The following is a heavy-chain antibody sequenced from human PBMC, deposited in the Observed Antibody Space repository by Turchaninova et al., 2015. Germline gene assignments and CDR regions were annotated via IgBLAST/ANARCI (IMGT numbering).Heavy chain of an antibody. D-gene: IGHD6-25*01. Sequence: QVQLQQWGAGLLKPSETLSITCAVYGGSVSGYYWSWIRQHPGKGLEWIGEINHSGSTNYNPSLKSRVTISVDTSKNQFSLKLSSVTAADTAVYYCASAQRFLFDYWGQGTLVTVSS. J-gene: IGHJ4*02. CDR1: GGSVSGYY. CDR2: INHSGST. CDR3: ASAQRFLFDY. V-gene: IGHV4-34*01.